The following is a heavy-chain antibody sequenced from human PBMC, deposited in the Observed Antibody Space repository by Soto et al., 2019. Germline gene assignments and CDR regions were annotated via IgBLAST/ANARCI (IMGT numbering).Heavy chain of an antibody. D-gene: IGHD4-17*01. V-gene: IGHV3-30-3*01. Sequence: QVPLVESGGDVVQPGRSLRLSCAASGFTFSSYVMHWVRQAPGKGLEWVAVISYDGSNKFYADSVRGRFTISRDNXKNTLYLQMNSLRAEDTAVYYCAREGVRRHGEFDYWGQGTLVTVSS. CDR2: ISYDGSNK. CDR3: AREGVRRHGEFDY. CDR1: GFTFSSYV. J-gene: IGHJ4*02.